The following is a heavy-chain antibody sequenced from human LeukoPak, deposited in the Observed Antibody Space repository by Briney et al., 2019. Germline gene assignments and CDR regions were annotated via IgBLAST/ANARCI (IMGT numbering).Heavy chain of an antibody. Sequence: GGSLRLSCAVSGFTFDIAWMNWVRQAPGEGLEWVGRIKSKNDGAATDYAAPVSGRFTISTDDSKNTLYLQMNSLKTEDTAVYYCVTRDAYKPRYFMDVWGKGTTVTVSS. CDR3: VTRDAYKPRYFMDV. CDR2: IKSKNDGAAT. V-gene: IGHV3-15*01. D-gene: IGHD5-24*01. J-gene: IGHJ6*03. CDR1: GFTFDIAW.